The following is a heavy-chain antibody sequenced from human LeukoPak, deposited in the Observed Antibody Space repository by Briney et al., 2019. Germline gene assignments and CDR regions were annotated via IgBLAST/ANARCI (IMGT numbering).Heavy chain of an antibody. CDR2: ISSSGSTI. V-gene: IGHV3-48*03. J-gene: IGHJ4*02. CDR1: GFTFSSYE. CDR3: ARDLGWYSSSWYKDY. Sequence: GGSLRLSCAASGFTFSSYEMNWVRQAPGKGLEWVSYISSSGSTIYYADSVKGRFTISRDNAKNSLYLQMNSLRAEDTAVYYCARDLGWYSSSWYKDYWGQGTLVTVSS. D-gene: IGHD6-13*01.